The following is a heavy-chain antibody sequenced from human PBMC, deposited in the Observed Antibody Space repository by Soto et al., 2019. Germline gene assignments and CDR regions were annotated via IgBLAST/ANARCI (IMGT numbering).Heavy chain of an antibody. V-gene: IGHV4-59*01. Sequence: SETLSLTCTACGGSISIYFWSWIRKPPGKGREWIGYIYYIGGTNYNPSLKRRVTISVDTSKNQFSLKLSSVTAADTAVYYCARLKGPAYDILTGYQGFYYYYYMDVWGKGTTVTVSS. CDR2: IYYIGGT. D-gene: IGHD3-9*01. CDR3: ARLKGPAYDILTGYQGFYYYYYMDV. CDR1: GGSISIYF. J-gene: IGHJ6*03.